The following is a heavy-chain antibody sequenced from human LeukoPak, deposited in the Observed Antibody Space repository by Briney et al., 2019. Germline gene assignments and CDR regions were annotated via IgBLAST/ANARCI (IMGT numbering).Heavy chain of an antibody. CDR1: GYTFTGYY. Sequence: ASVKVSCKASGYTFTGYYMHWVRQAPGQGLEWMGWINPNSGGTNYAQKFQGRVTMTRDTSISTAYMELSRLRSDDTAVYYCARERRRAVAGGLGWFDHWGQGTLVTVSS. CDR2: INPNSGGT. J-gene: IGHJ5*02. D-gene: IGHD6-19*01. V-gene: IGHV1-2*02. CDR3: ARERRRAVAGGLGWFDH.